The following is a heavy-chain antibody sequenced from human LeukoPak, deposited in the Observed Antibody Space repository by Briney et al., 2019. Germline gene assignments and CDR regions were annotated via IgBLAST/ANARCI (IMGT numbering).Heavy chain of an antibody. J-gene: IGHJ4*02. D-gene: IGHD3-22*01. CDR1: GFTFSSYS. CDR2: ISGSGGST. Sequence: GGSLRLSCAASGFTFSSYSMNWVRQAPGKGLEWVSGISGSGGSTYYADSVKGRFTISRDNSKNTLYLQMNSLRAEDTAVYYCAKARRYYDSAGYWGQGTLVTVSS. V-gene: IGHV3-23*01. CDR3: AKARRYYDSAGY.